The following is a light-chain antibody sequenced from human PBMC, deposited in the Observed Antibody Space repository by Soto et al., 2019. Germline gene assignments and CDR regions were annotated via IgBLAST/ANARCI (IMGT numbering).Light chain of an antibody. CDR3: QQANSPPT. J-gene: IGKJ4*01. CDR2: AAS. V-gene: IGKV1-12*01. Sequence: DIQMTQSPSTLSASVGDRVTITCRASQSISSWLAWYQQKPGKAPKLLIYAASSLQSGVPSRFSGSGSGTDFTLTISSLQPEDFATYYFQQANSPPTCGGGTKVDIK. CDR1: QSISSW.